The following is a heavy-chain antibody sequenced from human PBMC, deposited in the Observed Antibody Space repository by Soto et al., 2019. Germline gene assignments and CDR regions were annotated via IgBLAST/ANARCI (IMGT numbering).Heavy chain of an antibody. CDR3: ARDKAPIHDFWSGYSPNWFDP. CDR1: GGTFSSYA. Sequence: QVQLVQSGAEVKKPGSSVKVSCKASGGTFSSYAISWVRQAPGQGLEWMGGIIPIFGTANYAQKFQGRVTITADESTSTAYMELSSLRSEDTAVYYCARDKAPIHDFWSGYSPNWFDPWGQGTLVTVSS. V-gene: IGHV1-69*01. D-gene: IGHD3-3*01. CDR2: IIPIFGTA. J-gene: IGHJ5*02.